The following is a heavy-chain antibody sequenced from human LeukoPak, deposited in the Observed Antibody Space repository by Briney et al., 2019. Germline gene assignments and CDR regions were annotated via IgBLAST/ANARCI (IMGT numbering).Heavy chain of an antibody. CDR3: ARDNSVEDTAWWFDP. Sequence: ASVKVSCKASGYTFTSYGINWVRQAPGQGLEWMGIINPSVGSTSYAQKFQGRVTMTRGMSTSTVYMELSSLRSEDTAVYYCARDNSVEDTAWWFDPWGQGTLVTVSS. D-gene: IGHD4-23*01. CDR2: INPSVGST. V-gene: IGHV1-46*01. CDR1: GYTFTSYG. J-gene: IGHJ5*02.